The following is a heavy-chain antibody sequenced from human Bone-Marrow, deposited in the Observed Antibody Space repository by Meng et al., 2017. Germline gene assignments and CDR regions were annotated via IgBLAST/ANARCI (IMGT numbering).Heavy chain of an antibody. D-gene: IGHD2-2*01. CDR1: GYTFTSYG. J-gene: IGHJ4*02. CDR3: ARTRRSGGVVPAAMDY. CDR2: INPNSGGT. V-gene: IGHV1-2*02. Sequence: ASVKVSCKASGYTFTSYGISWVRQAPGQGLEWMGWINPNSGGTNYAQKFQGRVTMTRDTSISTAYMELSRLRSDDTAVYYCARTRRSGGVVPAAMDYWGQGTLVTVSS.